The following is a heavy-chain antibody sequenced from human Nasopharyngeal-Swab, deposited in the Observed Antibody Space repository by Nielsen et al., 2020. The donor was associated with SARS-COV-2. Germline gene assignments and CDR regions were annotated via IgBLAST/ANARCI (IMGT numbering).Heavy chain of an antibody. CDR3: AKGYDLWGGLDY. CDR1: GFTFSNYG. CDR2: IWYDASKK. Sequence: GESLKISCAASGFTFSNYGMHWVRQAPDKGLEWVAVIWYDASKKYYADSVKGRFTISRDNSKNTPYLQMNSLRAEDTAVYYCAKGYDLWGGLDYWGQGTLVTVSS. J-gene: IGHJ4*02. D-gene: IGHD3-3*01. V-gene: IGHV3-33*06.